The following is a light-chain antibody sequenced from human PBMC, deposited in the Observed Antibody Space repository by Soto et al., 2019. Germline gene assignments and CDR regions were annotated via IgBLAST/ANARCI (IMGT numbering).Light chain of an antibody. CDR3: QQYNSYWGYT. CDR1: QSISSW. CDR2: DAS. V-gene: IGKV1-5*01. Sequence: DIQMTQSPSTLCASVGDRVTITCRASQSISSWLAWYQQKPGKAPKLLIYDASSLESGVPSRFSGSGSGTEFTLSISSLQPDDFATYYCQQYNSYWGYTFGQGTKLEIK. J-gene: IGKJ2*01.